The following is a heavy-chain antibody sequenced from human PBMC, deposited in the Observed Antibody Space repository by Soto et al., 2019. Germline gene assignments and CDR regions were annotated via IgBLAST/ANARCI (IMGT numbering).Heavy chain of an antibody. J-gene: IGHJ6*02. CDR3: ARIPAGLYYYYGMDV. V-gene: IGHV2-70*01. CDR2: IDWDDDK. CDR1: GLSLSTSGMC. D-gene: IGHD6-19*01. Sequence: SGPTLVNPTQTLTLTCTFSGLSLSTSGMCVSWIRQPPGKALEWLALIDWDDDKYYSTSLKTRLTISKDTSKNQVVLTLTNMYPVDTATYYCARIPAGLYYYYGMDVWGQGTTVTVSS.